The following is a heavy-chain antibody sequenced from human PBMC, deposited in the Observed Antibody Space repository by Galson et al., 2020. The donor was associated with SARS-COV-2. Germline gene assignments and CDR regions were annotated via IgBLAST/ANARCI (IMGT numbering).Heavy chain of an antibody. Sequence: KMSGPTLVKPTQTLTLTCTFSGFSLSTRGVGVGWIRQPPGKPLEWLGIIYSADDKRYSPSLKSRLTIIKDTSKNQVVLIMTNMDPVDTATYYCEHRSNRPAAWYHTYFDYWGQGTLVTVSS. J-gene: IGHJ4*02. D-gene: IGHD6-13*01. CDR1: GFSLSTRGVG. CDR3: EHRSNRPAAWYHTYFDY. CDR2: IYSADDK. V-gene: IGHV2-5*02.